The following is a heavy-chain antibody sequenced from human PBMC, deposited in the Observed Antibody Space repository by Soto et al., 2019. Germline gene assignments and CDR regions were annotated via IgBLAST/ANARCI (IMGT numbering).Heavy chain of an antibody. D-gene: IGHD2-15*01. Sequence: QVQLVESGGGLVKPGGSLRLSCAASGFTFSDYYMSWIRQAPGKGLEWVSYISSSGSTIYYADSVKGRFTISRDNAKKSLYLQMNSRRAEDTAVYYCARAGDSVVVVAATLWFDPWGQGTLVTVSS. V-gene: IGHV3-11*01. CDR3: ARAGDSVVVVAATLWFDP. J-gene: IGHJ5*02. CDR1: GFTFSDYY. CDR2: ISSSGSTI.